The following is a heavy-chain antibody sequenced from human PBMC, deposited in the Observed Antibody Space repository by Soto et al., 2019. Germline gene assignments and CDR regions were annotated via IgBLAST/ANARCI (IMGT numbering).Heavy chain of an antibody. V-gene: IGHV4-59*01. CDR1: SGSISTYY. D-gene: IGHD6-19*01. Sequence: QVQLQESGPGLVKPSETLSLTCTVSSGSISTYYWGWIRQPPGKGLEWIGYIYYSGSTNYNPSLKSRVTISVDTSKNQFSLKLSSVTAADTAVYYCARYAVAGNGGVRFDYWGQGTLVTVSS. CDR2: IYYSGST. CDR3: ARYAVAGNGGVRFDY. J-gene: IGHJ4*02.